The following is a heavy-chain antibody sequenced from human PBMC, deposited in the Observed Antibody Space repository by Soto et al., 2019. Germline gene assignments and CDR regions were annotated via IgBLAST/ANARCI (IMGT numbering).Heavy chain of an antibody. CDR2: ISTTGGST. CDR3: ARPDGSTYSFRY. D-gene: IGHD3-10*01. Sequence: DVQLLESGGSLVQPGGSLRLSCAASGFTFNAYSLSWVRQAPGKGLEWVSAISTTGGSTYYADSVTGRCTISSDNSQNTLSLQMSSLSAEDTAVYFCARPDGSTYSFRYWGQGTLVTVSS. CDR1: GFTFNAYS. V-gene: IGHV3-23*01. J-gene: IGHJ4*02.